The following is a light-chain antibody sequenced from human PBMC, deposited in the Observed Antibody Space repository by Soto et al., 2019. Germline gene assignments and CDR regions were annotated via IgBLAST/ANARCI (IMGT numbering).Light chain of an antibody. V-gene: IGKV3-15*01. CDR2: GAS. CDR1: QSVSSN. CDR3: QQYNNWARRT. Sequence: EIVMTQSPATLSVSPGERATLSCRASQSVSSNLAWYQQKPGQAPRLLIYGASTRATGIPGRFSGSGSGTEVTPTISSLQSEDFAVYYCQQYNNWARRTFGQGTKVEIK. J-gene: IGKJ1*01.